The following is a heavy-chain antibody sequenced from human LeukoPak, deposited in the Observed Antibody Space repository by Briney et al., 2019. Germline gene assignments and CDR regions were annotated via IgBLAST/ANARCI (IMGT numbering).Heavy chain of an antibody. V-gene: IGHV3-23*01. J-gene: IGHJ4*02. CDR3: AKGRYDYGSGSYLSDY. D-gene: IGHD3-10*01. CDR1: GFTFTNYA. CDR2: ISGSGGST. Sequence: GGSLRLSCAASGFTFTNYAMSWVRQAPGKGPEWVSGISGSGGSTNYADSVKGRFTISRDNSKNTLYLQMNSLRPADTGVYYCAKGRYDYGSGSYLSDYWGQGTLVTVSS.